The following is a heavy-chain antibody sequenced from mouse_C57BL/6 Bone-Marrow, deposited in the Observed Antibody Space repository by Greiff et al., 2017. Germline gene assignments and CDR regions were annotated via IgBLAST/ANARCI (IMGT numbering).Heavy chain of an antibody. CDR1: GYTFTSYW. Sequence: QVQLQQPGAELVRPGSSVKLSCKASGYTFTSYWMDWVKQRPGQGLEWIGNIYPSDSETHYNQKFKDKATLTVDKSSSTAYMQLSSLTSEDSAVXYCARPRYDLYYFDYWGQGTTLTVSS. V-gene: IGHV1-61*01. CDR3: ARPRYDLYYFDY. D-gene: IGHD2-4*01. CDR2: IYPSDSET. J-gene: IGHJ2*01.